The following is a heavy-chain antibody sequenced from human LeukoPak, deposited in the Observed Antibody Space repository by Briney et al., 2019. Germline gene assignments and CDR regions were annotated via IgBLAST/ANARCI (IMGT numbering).Heavy chain of an antibody. CDR2: IYYSGNT. V-gene: IGHV4-59*01. Sequence: PSETLSLTCTVSGGSISSSYWSWIRQPPGKGLEWIGYIYYSGNTNYNPSLKSRVTMSVDTSKNQFSLKLSSVTAADTAVYYCARTRPRSYYYGSGSYRYYMDVWGKGTTVTISS. D-gene: IGHD3-10*01. J-gene: IGHJ6*03. CDR1: GGSISSSY. CDR3: ARTRPRSYYYGSGSYRYYMDV.